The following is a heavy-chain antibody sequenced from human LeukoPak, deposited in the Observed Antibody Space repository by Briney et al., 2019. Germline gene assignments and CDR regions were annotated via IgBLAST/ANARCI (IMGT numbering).Heavy chain of an antibody. CDR1: GFTFSSYS. CDR2: ISSSSSYI. CDR3: ARVLYYDSSGYWPGGGWNWFDP. D-gene: IGHD3-22*01. V-gene: IGHV3-21*01. Sequence: GGSLRLSCAASGFTFSSYSMNWVRQAPGKGLEWVSSISSSSSYIYYADSVKGRFTISRDNAKNSLYLQMNSLRAEDTAVYYCARVLYYDSSGYWPGGGWNWFDPWGQGTLVTVSS. J-gene: IGHJ5*02.